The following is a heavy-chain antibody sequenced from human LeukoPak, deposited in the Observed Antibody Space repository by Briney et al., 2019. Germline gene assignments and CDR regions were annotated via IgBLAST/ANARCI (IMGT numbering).Heavy chain of an antibody. D-gene: IGHD3-9*01. CDR3: ARVALLNYDILTGSETFFDY. CDR2: INPNSGDT. CDR1: GYIFTGYY. J-gene: IGHJ4*02. V-gene: IGHV1-2*02. Sequence: ASVKVSCKASGYIFTGYYMHWVRQAPGQGLEWMGWINPNSGDTNYAQKFQGRVTMTRDTSISTAYMELSRLRSDDTAVYYCARVALLNYDILTGSETFFDYWGQGTLVTVSS.